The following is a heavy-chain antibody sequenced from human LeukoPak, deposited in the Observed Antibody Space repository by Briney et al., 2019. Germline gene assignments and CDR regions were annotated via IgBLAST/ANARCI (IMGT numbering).Heavy chain of an antibody. CDR2: ISSSSSYI. CDR1: GFTFSSYS. Sequence: PGGSLRLSCAASGFTFSSYSMNWVRQAPGKGLEWVSSISSSSSYIYYADSVRGRFTISRDNAKNSLYLQMNSLRAEDTAVYYCTRSLGRYYFDYWGQGTLVTVSS. CDR3: TRSLGRYYFDY. V-gene: IGHV3-21*01. J-gene: IGHJ4*02. D-gene: IGHD4-17*01.